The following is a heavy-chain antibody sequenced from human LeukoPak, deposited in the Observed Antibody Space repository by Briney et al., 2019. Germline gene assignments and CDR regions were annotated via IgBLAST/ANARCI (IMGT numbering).Heavy chain of an antibody. CDR2: INQDGSER. CDR3: ARESSSGWAPSTIARNFDY. CDR1: GFSFSSYW. D-gene: IGHD6-19*01. V-gene: IGHV3-7*01. J-gene: IGHJ4*02. Sequence: PGGSLRLSCAASGFSFSSYWMSWVRQAPGKGLEWVANINQDGSERYYVDSVEGRFTISRDNANNSLSLQMNSLRVEDTAVYFCARESSSGWAPSTIARNFDYWGQGILLTVSS.